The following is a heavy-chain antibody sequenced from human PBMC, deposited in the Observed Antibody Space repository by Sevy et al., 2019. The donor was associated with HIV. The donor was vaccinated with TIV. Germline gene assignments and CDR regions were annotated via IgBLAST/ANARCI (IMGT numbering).Heavy chain of an antibody. V-gene: IGHV3-30*04. CDR2: ISYDGNNK. Sequence: WGSLRLSCAASGFTFSSYAMHWVRQAPGKGLEWVAVISYDGNNKYHADSVKDRFTISRDNSKNTLYLQMNSLRAEDTAVYYCARDGSSGGLFLKDYYYFGMDVWGQGTTVTVSS. CDR3: ARDGSSGGLFLKDYYYFGMDV. D-gene: IGHD3-16*01. CDR1: GFTFSSYA. J-gene: IGHJ6*02.